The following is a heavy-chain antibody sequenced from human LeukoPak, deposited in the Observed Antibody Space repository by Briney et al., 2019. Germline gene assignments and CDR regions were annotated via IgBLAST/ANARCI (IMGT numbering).Heavy chain of an antibody. D-gene: IGHD2-2*01. CDR2: ISGSSSTI. CDR1: GDSIRSSSYY. Sequence: PSETLSPTCTVSGDSIRSSSYYWGWIRQPPGKGLEWLSFISGSSSTIYYADSVKGRFTISRDIAENSLYLQMNSLRAEDTAVYYCARGGCSYTSCYAKFADYWGQGTLVTVSS. J-gene: IGHJ4*02. V-gene: IGHV3-48*01. CDR3: ARGGCSYTSCYAKFADY.